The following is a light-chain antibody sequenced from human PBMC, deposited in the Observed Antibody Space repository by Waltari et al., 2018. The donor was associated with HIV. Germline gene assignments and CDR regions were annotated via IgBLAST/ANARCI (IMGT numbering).Light chain of an antibody. J-gene: IGLJ1*01. CDR3: NSYRSSTTPCV. Sequence: SALPQPASVSGSPGQSITISCTGTSSAVVGHNYLSCYQQHPGTAPKLLIYEVSNRPSGVSNRFSGSKSGNTASMTISGLHAEDEADYYCNSYRSSTTPCVFGTGTKVTVL. CDR1: SSAVVGHNY. V-gene: IGLV2-14*01. CDR2: EVS.